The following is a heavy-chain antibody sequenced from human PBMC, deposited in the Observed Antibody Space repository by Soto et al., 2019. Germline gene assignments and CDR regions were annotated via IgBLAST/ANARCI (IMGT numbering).Heavy chain of an antibody. CDR3: ASSASSGYSLDY. CDR2: ISAYNGNT. CDR1: GYTFTSYG. J-gene: IGHJ4*02. D-gene: IGHD3-22*01. Sequence: GASVKVSCKASGYTFTSYGLSGVRQAPGQGLEWMGWISAYNGNTNYTQKLQGRVTMTTDTSTSTAYTELRSLRSDDTAVYYCASSASSGYSLDYWRQGTLVTVS. V-gene: IGHV1-18*01.